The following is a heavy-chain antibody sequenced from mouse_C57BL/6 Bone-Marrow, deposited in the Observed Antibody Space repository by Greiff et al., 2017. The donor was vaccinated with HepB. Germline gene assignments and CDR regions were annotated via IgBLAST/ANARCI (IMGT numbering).Heavy chain of an antibody. Sequence: VQLHQSGPELVKPGASVKISCKASGYAFSSSWMNWVKQRPGKGLEWIGRIYPGDGDTNYNGKFKGKATLTADKSSSTAYMQLSSLTSEDSAVYFCVPIYYYGPYYFDYWGQGTTLTVSS. CDR1: GYAFSSSW. V-gene: IGHV1-82*01. CDR2: IYPGDGDT. J-gene: IGHJ2*01. CDR3: VPIYYYGPYYFDY. D-gene: IGHD1-1*01.